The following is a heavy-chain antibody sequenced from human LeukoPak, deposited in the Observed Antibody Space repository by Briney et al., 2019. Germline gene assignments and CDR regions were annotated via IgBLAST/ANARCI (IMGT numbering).Heavy chain of an antibody. Sequence: SETLSLTCTVSGGSISSYYWSWIRQPPGKGLEWIGYIYYSGSTNYNPSLKSRVTISVDTSKNQFSLKLSSVTAADTAVYYCARWEDSSGSYFDYWGQGTLVTVSS. J-gene: IGHJ4*02. V-gene: IGHV4-59*12. D-gene: IGHD3-22*01. CDR1: GGSISSYY. CDR2: IYYSGST. CDR3: ARWEDSSGSYFDY.